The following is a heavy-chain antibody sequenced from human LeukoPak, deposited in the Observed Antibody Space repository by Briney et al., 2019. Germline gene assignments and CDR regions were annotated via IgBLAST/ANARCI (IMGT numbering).Heavy chain of an antibody. Sequence: SETLSLTCTVSGGSISSSSYYWGWIRQPPGKGLEWIGSIYYSGSTYYNPSLKSRVTISVDTSKNQFSLKLSSVTAADTAVYYCARYLTNYFDYWGQGTLVTVSS. CDR2: IYYSGST. CDR1: GGSISSSSYY. J-gene: IGHJ4*02. D-gene: IGHD1-1*01. V-gene: IGHV4-39*01. CDR3: ARYLTNYFDY.